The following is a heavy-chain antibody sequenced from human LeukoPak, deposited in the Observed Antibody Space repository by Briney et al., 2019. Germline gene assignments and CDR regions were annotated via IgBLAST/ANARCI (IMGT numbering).Heavy chain of an antibody. D-gene: IGHD4-23*01. CDR1: GFTFSGSA. V-gene: IGHV3-73*01. Sequence: GGSLKLSCAASGFTFSGSAIHWVRQASGKGLEWVARIKTKAESYATAYVASVKGRFTISRDDSKNTAYLQMDSLKTEDTAMYYCTRLSGGNSDSYYYGLDVWGQGTTVTVSS. CDR3: TRLSGGNSDSYYYGLDV. J-gene: IGHJ6*02. CDR2: IKTKAESYAT.